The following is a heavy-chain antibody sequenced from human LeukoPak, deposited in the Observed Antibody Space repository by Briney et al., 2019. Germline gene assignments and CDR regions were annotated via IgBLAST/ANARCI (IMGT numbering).Heavy chain of an antibody. CDR2: IRYDGSNK. CDR1: GFTFSSYG. V-gene: IGHV3-30*02. Sequence: GGSLRLSCAASGFTFSSYGMHWVRQAPGKGLEWVAFIRYDGSNKYYADSVKGRFTISRDNSKNTLYLQMSSLRAEDTAVYYCAKDALGIVVVPAASIDYWGQGTLVTVSS. D-gene: IGHD2-2*01. CDR3: AKDALGIVVVPAASIDY. J-gene: IGHJ4*02.